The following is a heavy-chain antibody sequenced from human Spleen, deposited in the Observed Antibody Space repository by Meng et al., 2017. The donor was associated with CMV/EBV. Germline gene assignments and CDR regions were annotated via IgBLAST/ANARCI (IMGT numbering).Heavy chain of an antibody. CDR1: GFSFSSYA. CDR2: VSYDGSNK. J-gene: IGHJ4*02. D-gene: IGHD3-10*01. Sequence: SCAASGFSFSSYAMHWFRQAPGKGPEWVAVVSYDGSNKYYTDSVKGRFTISRDNSKNTLYLQMKSLRVEDTAVYYCARDYGSGSRFDYWGQGTLVTVSS. CDR3: ARDYGSGSRFDY. V-gene: IGHV3-30*04.